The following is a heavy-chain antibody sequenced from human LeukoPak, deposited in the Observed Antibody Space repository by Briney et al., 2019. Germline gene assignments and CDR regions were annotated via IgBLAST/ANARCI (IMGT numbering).Heavy chain of an antibody. D-gene: IGHD6-6*01. J-gene: IGHJ4*02. CDR3: VSGAARGRYYFDY. Sequence: GASVKLSCKASGGTFSSYAISWVRQAPGQGLEWMGRIIPILVIENYAQKFQGRVTITADKSTSTAYMELSSLRSEDTAVDYCVSGAARGRYYFDYWGQGTLVTVSS. CDR1: GGTFSSYA. CDR2: IIPILVIE. V-gene: IGHV1-69*04.